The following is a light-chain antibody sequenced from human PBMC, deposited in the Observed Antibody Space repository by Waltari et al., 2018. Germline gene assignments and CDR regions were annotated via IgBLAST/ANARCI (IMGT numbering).Light chain of an antibody. V-gene: IGLV2-23*02. J-gene: IGLJ2*01. CDR3: SSYASSSKGV. CDR2: AVS. Sequence: QSALTQPASVSGSSRQPITISCTATTSSVGHSKRVSWYQQHPGKAPKLMIYAVSKRPSGVSDRFSGSKSGNMASLTISGLQPEDEAEYFCSSYASSSKGVFGGGTKVTVL. CDR1: TSSVGHSKR.